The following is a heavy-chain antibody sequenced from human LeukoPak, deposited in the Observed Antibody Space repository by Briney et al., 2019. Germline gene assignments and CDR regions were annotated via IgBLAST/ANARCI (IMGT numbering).Heavy chain of an antibody. Sequence: ASVKVSCKASGYTFTSYDINWVRQATGQGLEWMGWMNPNSGNTGYAQKFQGRVTMTRNTSISTAYMELSSLRSEDTAVYYCARGNRPYYDFWSGYYTDSYYYYGMDVWGQGTTVTVSS. V-gene: IGHV1-8*01. J-gene: IGHJ6*02. CDR1: GYTFTSYD. CDR3: ARGNRPYYDFWSGYYTDSYYYYGMDV. CDR2: MNPNSGNT. D-gene: IGHD3-3*01.